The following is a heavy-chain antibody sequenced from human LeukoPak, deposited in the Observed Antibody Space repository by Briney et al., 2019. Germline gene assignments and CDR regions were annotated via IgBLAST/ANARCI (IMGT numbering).Heavy chain of an antibody. D-gene: IGHD1-26*01. J-gene: IGHJ4*02. CDR2: THSGGST. Sequence: SETLSLTCTVSGASISSGNSYWSWIRQHPGRGLEWIGYTHSGGSTYYNPSFRSRVSISLDATDNQFSLRLTSVTAADTALYYCARDAGEYVGGSAGHFFDFWGQGDLVTVSS. CDR3: ARDAGEYVGGSAGHFFDF. CDR1: GASISSGNSY. V-gene: IGHV4-31*03.